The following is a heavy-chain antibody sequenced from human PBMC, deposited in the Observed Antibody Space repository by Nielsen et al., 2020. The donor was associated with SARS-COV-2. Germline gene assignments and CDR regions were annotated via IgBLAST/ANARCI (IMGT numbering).Heavy chain of an antibody. CDR1: GFTVSSNY. D-gene: IGHD5-12*01. J-gene: IGHJ6*03. Sequence: GESLKISCAASGFTVSSNYMSWVRQAPGKGLEWVSDIYSGGSTYYADSVKGRFTISRDNSKNTLYLQMNSLRAEDTAVYYCTRGYDSSGYYYYYYMDVWGKGTTVTVSS. CDR3: TRGYDSSGYYYYYYMDV. V-gene: IGHV3-66*01. CDR2: IYSGGST.